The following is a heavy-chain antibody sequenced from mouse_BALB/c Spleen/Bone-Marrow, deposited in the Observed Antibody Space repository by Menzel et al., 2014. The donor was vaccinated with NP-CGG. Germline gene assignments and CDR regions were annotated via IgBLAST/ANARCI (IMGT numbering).Heavy chain of an antibody. CDR1: GYTFTEYT. V-gene: IGHV1-18*01. CDR2: VNPNYDGT. J-gene: IGHJ3*01. Sequence: VQLPQSRPDLVKPGTSVQITGKTSGYTFTEYTMHWVKQSHGTSLAWIGCVNPNYDGTNDNQKVKGKAILTVDKSSSTADMELRSLTAEDSAVYYCVLLRAWLAYWGQGTLVTVSA. D-gene: IGHD1-1*01. CDR3: VLLRAWLAY.